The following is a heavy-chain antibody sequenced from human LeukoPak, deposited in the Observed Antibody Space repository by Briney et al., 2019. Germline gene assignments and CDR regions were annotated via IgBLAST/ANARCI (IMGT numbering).Heavy chain of an antibody. CDR3: ARVADLSGITGLGVEFDY. V-gene: IGHV4-4*02. CDR2: IYHSGST. CDR1: GGSISSSNW. J-gene: IGHJ4*02. Sequence: SETLSLTCAVSGGSISSSNWWSWVRQPPGKGLEWIGEIYHSGSTNYNPSLKSRVTISVDKSKNQFSLKLSSVTAADTAVYYCARVADLSGITGLGVEFDYWAREPWSPSPQ. D-gene: IGHD1-14*01.